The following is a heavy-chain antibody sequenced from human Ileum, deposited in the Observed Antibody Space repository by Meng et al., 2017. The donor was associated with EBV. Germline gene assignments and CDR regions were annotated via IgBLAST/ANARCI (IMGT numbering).Heavy chain of an antibody. J-gene: IGHJ4*02. Sequence: QVQLVKGGDEVKKPGAAMSVSWKASGYRFTAFGISWVRQAPGQGPEWMGWITTYNGDTKYAQKFQGRVTMTRETSTNTAYMELTSLRSDDTAVYYCARTYYGSYGFDYWGQGTLVTVSS. CDR3: ARTYYGSYGFDY. CDR1: GYRFTAFG. V-gene: IGHV1-18*01. CDR2: ITTYNGDT. D-gene: IGHD3-10*01.